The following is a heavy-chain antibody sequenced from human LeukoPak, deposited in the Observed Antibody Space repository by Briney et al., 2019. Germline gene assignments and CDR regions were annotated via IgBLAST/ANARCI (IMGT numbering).Heavy chain of an antibody. J-gene: IGHJ4*02. CDR2: INHSGST. CDR1: GFTFSSYA. CDR3: AIGLFWSGYSLDY. Sequence: GSLRLSCAASGFTFSSYAMSWVRQPPGKGLEWIGEINHSGSTNYNPSLKSRVTISVDTSKNQFSLKLSSVTAADTAVYYCAIGLFWSGYSLDYWGQGTLVTVSS. V-gene: IGHV4-34*01. D-gene: IGHD3-3*01.